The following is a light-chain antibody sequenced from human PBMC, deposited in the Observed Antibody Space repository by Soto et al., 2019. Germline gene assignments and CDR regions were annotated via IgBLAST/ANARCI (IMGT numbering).Light chain of an antibody. V-gene: IGKV1-5*03. CDR3: QQYNSHSFYS. CDR1: QSIQSF. J-gene: IGKJ2*03. Sequence: DIQMTQFPSTLSASVGDAVTITCRASQSIQSFLAWYQHKPGKAPKLLIYLASRLESGVPSRFSGSGSGTDFTLTISSLQPDDFAIYFCQQYNSHSFYSFGQGTKLEVK. CDR2: LAS.